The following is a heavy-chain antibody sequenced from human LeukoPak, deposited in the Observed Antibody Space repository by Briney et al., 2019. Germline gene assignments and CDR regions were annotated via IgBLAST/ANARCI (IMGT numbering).Heavy chain of an antibody. D-gene: IGHD5-24*01. Sequence: GGSLRLSCAASGFTFSSYAMHWVRQAPGKGLEWVAVISYDGSNKYYGDSVKGRFTISRDNSKNTLYLQMNSLRAEDTAVYYCARGLDGYNEMPFDYWGQGTLVTVSS. CDR1: GFTFSSYA. V-gene: IGHV3-30-3*01. CDR3: ARGLDGYNEMPFDY. J-gene: IGHJ4*02. CDR2: ISYDGSNK.